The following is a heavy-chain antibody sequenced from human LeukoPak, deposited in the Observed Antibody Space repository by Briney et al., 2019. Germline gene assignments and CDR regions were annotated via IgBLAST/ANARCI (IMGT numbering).Heavy chain of an antibody. CDR1: GFTVSEYY. V-gene: IGHV3-11*06. CDR3: ARDGYGALRFDC. J-gene: IGHJ4*02. Sequence: PGGSLRLSCAASGFTVSEYYMSWIRQAPGKGLEWISYLSSRGSHINFADSVKGRFTISRDNAKNSRYLQMNSLRGEDTAVYYCARDGYGALRFDCWGQGTLFTASS. CDR2: LSSRGSHI. D-gene: IGHD4/OR15-4a*01.